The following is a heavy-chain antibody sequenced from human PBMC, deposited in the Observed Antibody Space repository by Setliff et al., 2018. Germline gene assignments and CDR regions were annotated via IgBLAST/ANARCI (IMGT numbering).Heavy chain of an antibody. D-gene: IGHD3-3*01. CDR3: ARDFRRISIYGVDENEKGFDP. V-gene: IGHV1-3*01. CDR2: INVGNGNT. J-gene: IGHJ5*02. CDR1: GYTFTDYA. Sequence: ASVKVSCKASGYTFTDYAIQWVRQAPGQRLEWAGWINVGNGNTKYSQKLQGRVTMTRVTSASTAYMELSGLRSEDTAVYYCARDFRRISIYGVDENEKGFDPWGQGTLVTVSS.